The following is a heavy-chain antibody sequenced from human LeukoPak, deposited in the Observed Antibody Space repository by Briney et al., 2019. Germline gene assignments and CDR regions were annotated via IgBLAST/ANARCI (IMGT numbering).Heavy chain of an antibody. CDR3: AKASRREVQWELLEGPGVYGMDV. D-gene: IGHD1-26*01. Sequence: AGGSLRLSCAASGFTFSSYSMIWVRQAPGKGLEWVSAISGSGGSTYYADSVKGRFTVSRDNSKNTLYLQMNSLRAEDTAVYYCAKASRREVQWELLEGPGVYGMDVWGQGTTVTVSS. CDR1: GFTFSSYS. CDR2: ISGSGGST. V-gene: IGHV3-23*01. J-gene: IGHJ6*02.